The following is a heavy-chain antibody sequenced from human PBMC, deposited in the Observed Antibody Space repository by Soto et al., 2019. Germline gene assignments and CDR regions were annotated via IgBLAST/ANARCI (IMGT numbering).Heavy chain of an antibody. D-gene: IGHD3-3*01. V-gene: IGHV1-18*01. CDR2: ISPNSGRA. CDR3: VRHYYDFWSELPDFDY. J-gene: IGHJ4*02. CDR1: GYTFITYD. Sequence: QIQLVQSGAEVKTPGASVRVSCKTSGYTFITYDISWVRQAPGQGLEWVGLISPNSGRANYAQTLQGRITMTTDTSTSTAYMELRSLRSDDTAVYYCVRHYYDFWSELPDFDYWGQGTLVTVSS.